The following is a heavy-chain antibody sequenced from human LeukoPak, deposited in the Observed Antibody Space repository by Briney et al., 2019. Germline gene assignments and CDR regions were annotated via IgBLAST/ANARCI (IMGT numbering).Heavy chain of an antibody. CDR2: ISGSGGST. Sequence: GGSLRLSCAASGFTFSSYAMSWVRQAPGKGLEWVSAISGSGGSTYYADSVKGRFTISRDNSKNTLYLQMNSLRAEDTAVYYCAKDLTLGISPGNPLGYWGQGTLVTVSS. D-gene: IGHD1-1*01. CDR3: AKDLTLGISPGNPLGY. J-gene: IGHJ4*02. CDR1: GFTFSSYA. V-gene: IGHV3-23*01.